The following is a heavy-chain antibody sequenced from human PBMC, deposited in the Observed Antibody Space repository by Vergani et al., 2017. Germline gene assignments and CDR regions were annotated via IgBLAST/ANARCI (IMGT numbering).Heavy chain of an antibody. CDR3: ARAAWDIGVVPAAPYYYYYYYMDV. J-gene: IGHJ6*03. D-gene: IGHD2-2*01. Sequence: EVQLVESGGGLVQPGGSLRLSCAASGFTVSSNYMSWVRQAPGKGLEWVSVIYSGGSTYYADSVKGRFTISRDNSKNTLYLQMNSLRAEDTAVYYCARAAWDIGVVPAAPYYYYYYYMDVWGKGTTVTVSS. CDR2: IYSGGST. V-gene: IGHV3-66*02. CDR1: GFTVSSNY.